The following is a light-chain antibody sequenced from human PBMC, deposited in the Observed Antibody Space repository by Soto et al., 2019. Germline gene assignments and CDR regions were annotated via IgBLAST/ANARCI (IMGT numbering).Light chain of an antibody. CDR1: QSVGIS. Sequence: DMVLTQSPGTLSLSPGERATLSCRASQSVGISLSWYQHKSGQPHRLLIYSAFNRATGIPERFSGSGAGTDFTLTISRLEPDDFAVYSCHQFGSFPRTFGQGTPLVIK. CDR3: HQFGSFPRT. V-gene: IGKV3-20*01. CDR2: SAF. J-gene: IGKJ1*01.